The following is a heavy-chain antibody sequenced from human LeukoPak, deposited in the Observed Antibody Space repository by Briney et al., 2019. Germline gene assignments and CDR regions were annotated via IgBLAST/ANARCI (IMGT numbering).Heavy chain of an antibody. CDR1: GITLSTYW. D-gene: IGHD1-26*01. CDR2: IKQDGSEK. CDR3: ARGGYSGTYFFDY. V-gene: IGHV3-7*05. J-gene: IGHJ4*02. Sequence: GGSLRLSCAASGITLSTYWMSWVRQAPGKGLEWVANIKQDGSEKNYVDSVKGRFTISRDNAKNSLYLQMNSLRAEDTAVYYCARGGYSGTYFFDYWGQGTPVTVSS.